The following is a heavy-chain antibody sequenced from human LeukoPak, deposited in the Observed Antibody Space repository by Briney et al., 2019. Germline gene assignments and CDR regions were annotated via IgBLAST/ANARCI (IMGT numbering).Heavy chain of an antibody. V-gene: IGHV4-30-2*01. J-gene: IGHJ4*02. CDR1: GGSISSGGYS. CDR2: IYHSGST. Sequence: PSQTLSLTCAVSGGSISSGGYSWSWIRQPPGKGLEWIGYIYHSGSTYHNPSLKSRVTISVDRSKNQFSLKLSSVTAADTAVYYCARAYSSSRYTIDYWGQGTLVTVSS. D-gene: IGHD6-13*01. CDR3: ARAYSSSRYTIDY.